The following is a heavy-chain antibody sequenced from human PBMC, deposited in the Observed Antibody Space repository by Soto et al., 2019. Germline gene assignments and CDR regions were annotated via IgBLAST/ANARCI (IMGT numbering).Heavy chain of an antibody. CDR2: IHHSGGT. J-gene: IGHJ4*02. V-gene: IGHV4-4*02. D-gene: IGHD1-26*01. Sequence: QVQLQESGPGLVKPSGTLSLSCAVSGGSVSNNNWWSWVRQSPGNGLEWIGEIHHSGGTSSHPSLESRATLSVDKSKNELSLRLNYGTAAGTAVYYCTKNSADALDYWGLGILVTVSS. CDR3: TKNSADALDY. CDR1: GGSVSNNNW.